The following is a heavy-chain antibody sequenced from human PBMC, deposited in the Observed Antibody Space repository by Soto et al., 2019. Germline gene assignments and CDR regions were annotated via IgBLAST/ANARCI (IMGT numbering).Heavy chain of an antibody. J-gene: IGHJ5*02. CDR2: IYHTGNA. D-gene: IGHD3-22*01. V-gene: IGHV4-39*01. Sequence: SVTLSLTCSVSGDSISNSRFYRAGIRQPPGEGLEWIGSIYHTGNAYYNPSLKSRVTIFVDTSKNQFSLKLTSVTAADTALYYCAMDYFDSSDYTTNWFAPWGQGPLVTV. CDR3: AMDYFDSSDYTTNWFAP. CDR1: GDSISNSRFY.